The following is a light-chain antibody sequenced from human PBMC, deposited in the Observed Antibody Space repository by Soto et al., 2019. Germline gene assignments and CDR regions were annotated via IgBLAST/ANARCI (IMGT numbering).Light chain of an antibody. CDR1: RGDVGGYNF. CDR3: CSYAGSYTWV. V-gene: IGLV2-11*01. Sequence: QSALTKPRSVSGSPGQSVTISCTGTRGDVGGYNFVSWYQQHPGKAPKLMIYDVSKRPSGVPDRFSGSKSGNTASLTISGLQAEDEADYYCCSYAGSYTWVFGTGTKVTVL. J-gene: IGLJ1*01. CDR2: DVS.